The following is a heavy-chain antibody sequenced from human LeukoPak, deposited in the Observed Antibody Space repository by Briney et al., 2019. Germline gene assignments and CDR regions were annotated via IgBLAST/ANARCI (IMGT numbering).Heavy chain of an antibody. CDR1: GFTFDDYA. Sequence: GGSLRLSCAASGFTFDDYAMHWVRQAPGKGLEWVSGISWNSGSIGYADSVKGRFTISRDNAKNSLYLQMNSLRAEDTALYYCAKSAGGDYGGKPRGNYFDYWGQGIRVTVSS. D-gene: IGHD4-23*01. J-gene: IGHJ4*02. V-gene: IGHV3-9*01. CDR2: ISWNSGSI. CDR3: AKSAGGDYGGKPRGNYFDY.